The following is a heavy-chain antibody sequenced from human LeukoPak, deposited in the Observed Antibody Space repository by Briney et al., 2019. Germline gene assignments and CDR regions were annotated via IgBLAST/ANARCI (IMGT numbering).Heavy chain of an antibody. CDR3: ARASTLYSSGWNFDY. J-gene: IGHJ4*02. Sequence: PSETLSLTCTVSGGSISSSSYYWGWIRQPPGKGLEWIGSIYYSGSTNYNPSLKSRVIISVDTSKNQFSLKLSSVTAADTAVYYCARASTLYSSGWNFDYWGQGTLVTVSS. D-gene: IGHD6-19*01. V-gene: IGHV4-39*07. CDR1: GGSISSSSYY. CDR2: IYYSGST.